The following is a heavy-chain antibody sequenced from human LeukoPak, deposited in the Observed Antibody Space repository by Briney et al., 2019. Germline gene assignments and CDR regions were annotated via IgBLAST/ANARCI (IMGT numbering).Heavy chain of an antibody. CDR3: ARGPAWYYFDY. D-gene: IGHD2-8*01. V-gene: IGHV4-38-2*02. CDR2: IYHSGRT. CDR1: GDSISNGYY. J-gene: IGHJ4*02. Sequence: PSETLSLTCTVSGDSISNGYYWGWIRQPPGKGLEWIASIYHSGRTYHNASLKSRVTISVDTSKNQFSLKLSSVTAADTAVYYCARGPAWYYFDYWGQGTLVTVSS.